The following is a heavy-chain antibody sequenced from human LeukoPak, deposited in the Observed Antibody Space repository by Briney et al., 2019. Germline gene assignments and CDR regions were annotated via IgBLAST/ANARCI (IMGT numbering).Heavy chain of an antibody. J-gene: IGHJ4*02. CDR2: IKEDGSEK. D-gene: IGHD6-13*01. Sequence: GGSLRLSCAASGFTLSSYWMSWVRQAPGKGLEWVANIKEDGSEKYYVDSVKGRFTISRDNAKNSLYLQMNSLRAEDTAVYYCARDNFIAAAGTNFDYWDQGTLVTVSS. V-gene: IGHV3-7*01. CDR1: GFTLSSYW. CDR3: ARDNFIAAAGTNFDY.